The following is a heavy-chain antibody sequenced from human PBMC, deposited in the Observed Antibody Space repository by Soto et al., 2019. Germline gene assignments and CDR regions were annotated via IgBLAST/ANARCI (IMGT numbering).Heavy chain of an antibody. Sequence: GGSLRLSCEGSGFTFSSYAMSWVRQAPGKGLEWVSAISGSGGSTYSADSVKGRFTISRDNSKNTLYLQMNSLRAEDTAVYYCANVDYDFWSGYDRWGQGTLVTVSS. D-gene: IGHD3-3*01. CDR1: GFTFSSYA. J-gene: IGHJ5*02. CDR2: ISGSGGST. CDR3: ANVDYDFWSGYDR. V-gene: IGHV3-23*01.